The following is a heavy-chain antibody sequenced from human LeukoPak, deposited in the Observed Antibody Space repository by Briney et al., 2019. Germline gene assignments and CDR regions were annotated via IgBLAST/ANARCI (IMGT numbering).Heavy chain of an antibody. CDR1: GGSISSSY. D-gene: IGHD3-10*01. Sequence: SETLSLTCTVSGGSISSSYWSWIRQPPGKGLEWIGFIYYSGSTNYKPSLKSRVTISVDTSKNQFSLRLSSVTAADSAVYYCARTPILWFGEFVTYYMDVWGKGTTVTFSS. V-gene: IGHV4-59*01. CDR2: IYYSGST. J-gene: IGHJ6*03. CDR3: ARTPILWFGEFVTYYMDV.